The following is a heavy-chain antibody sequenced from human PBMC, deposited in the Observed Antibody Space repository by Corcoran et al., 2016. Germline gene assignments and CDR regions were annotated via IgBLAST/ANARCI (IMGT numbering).Heavy chain of an antibody. V-gene: IGHV1-2*02. CDR1: GYTFTGYY. CDR3: ARGRLWFGEEGDWFDP. J-gene: IGHJ5*02. D-gene: IGHD3-10*01. CDR2: INPNSGGT. Sequence: QVQLVQSGAEVKKPGASVKVSCKASGYTFTGYYMHWVRQAPGQGLEWMGWINPNSGGTNYAQKFQGRVTMTRDTSISTAYMELSRLRSDDTAGYYCARGRLWFGEEGDWFDPWGQGTLVTVSS.